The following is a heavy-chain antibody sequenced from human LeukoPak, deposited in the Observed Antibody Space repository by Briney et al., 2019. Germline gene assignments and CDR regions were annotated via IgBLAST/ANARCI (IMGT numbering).Heavy chain of an antibody. Sequence: GGSLRLSCAASGFTFSSSAMSWVRQAPGKGLEWVSAISNNGGYTYYADSVQGRFTISRDNAKNSLYLQMNSLRAEDTAVYYCARVPLITVEQDAIDLWGRGTLVTVSS. J-gene: IGHJ2*01. CDR2: ISNNGGYT. D-gene: IGHD4-23*01. CDR3: ARVPLITVEQDAIDL. CDR1: GFTFSSSA. V-gene: IGHV3-23*01.